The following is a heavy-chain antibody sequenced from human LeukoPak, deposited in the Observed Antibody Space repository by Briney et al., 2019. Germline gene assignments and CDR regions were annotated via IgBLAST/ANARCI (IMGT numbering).Heavy chain of an antibody. D-gene: IGHD3-22*01. V-gene: IGHV1-2*02. Sequence: ASVTVSCEASGYTFTGYYMHWVRQAPGQGLEWMGWINPNSGGTNYAQKFQGRVTMTRDTSISTAYMELSRLRSDDTAVYYCARDLGTMIVVASYYFDYWGQGTLVTVSS. CDR3: ARDLGTMIVVASYYFDY. J-gene: IGHJ4*02. CDR1: GYTFTGYY. CDR2: INPNSGGT.